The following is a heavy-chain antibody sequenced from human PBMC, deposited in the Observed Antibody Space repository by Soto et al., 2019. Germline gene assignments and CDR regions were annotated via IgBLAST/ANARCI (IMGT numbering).Heavy chain of an antibody. V-gene: IGHV4-31*03. D-gene: IGHD2-15*01. J-gene: IGHJ5*02. CDR2: IYYSGST. CDR3: ARMIDIVVVVAATHWFDP. CDR1: GGSISSGGYY. Sequence: QVQLQESGPGLVKPSQTLSLTCTVSGGSISSGGYYWSWIRQHPGKGLEWIGYIYYSGSTYYNPSLKSRVTISVDTSKNQFSLKLSSVTAADTAVYYCARMIDIVVVVAATHWFDPGGQGTLVTVSS.